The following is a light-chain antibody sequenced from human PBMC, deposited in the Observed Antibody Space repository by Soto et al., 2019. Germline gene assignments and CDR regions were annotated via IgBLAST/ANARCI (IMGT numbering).Light chain of an antibody. CDR2: DAS. Sequence: ETVLTQSPATLSLSPGERATLPCRASQSVSSYLAWYQQKPGQAPRLLIYDASNRATGIPARFSGSRSGTDFTLTISSLEPEDFAVYYCQQRSNWPLTFGGGTKVDIK. J-gene: IGKJ4*01. V-gene: IGKV3-11*01. CDR3: QQRSNWPLT. CDR1: QSVSSY.